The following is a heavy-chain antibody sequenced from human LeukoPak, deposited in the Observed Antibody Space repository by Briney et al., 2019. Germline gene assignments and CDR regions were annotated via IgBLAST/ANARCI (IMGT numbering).Heavy chain of an antibody. CDR3: ARGDISVTKHFDY. J-gene: IGHJ4*02. D-gene: IGHD1-7*01. CDR1: GFDFNSYS. CDR2: ISSTSDYI. V-gene: IGHV3-21*01. Sequence: GGSLRLSCAASGFDFNSYSMTWVRQAPGKGLEWVSIISSTSDYIFDADSVKGRFTISRDNAKNSLFLQMNSLRAEDTAVYYCARGDISVTKHFDYWGQGSLVTVSS.